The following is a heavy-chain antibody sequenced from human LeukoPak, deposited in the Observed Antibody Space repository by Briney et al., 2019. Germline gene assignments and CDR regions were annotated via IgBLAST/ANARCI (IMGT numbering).Heavy chain of an antibody. V-gene: IGHV3-21*04. CDR2: ISSSSSYI. D-gene: IGHD2-2*01. Sequence: TGGSLRLSCAASGFTFSSYSMNWVRQAPGKGLEWVSSISSSSSYIYYADSVKGRFTISRDNAKNSLYLQMNSLRAEDTAVYYCAGCSSTSCYLGYWGQGTLVTVSS. CDR1: GFTFSSYS. CDR3: AGCSSTSCYLGY. J-gene: IGHJ4*02.